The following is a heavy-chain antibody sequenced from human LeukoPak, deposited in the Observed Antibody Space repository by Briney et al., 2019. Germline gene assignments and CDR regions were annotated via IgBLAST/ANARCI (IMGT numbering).Heavy chain of an antibody. D-gene: IGHD3-16*01. CDR3: AKKGEALRVLAAFDI. V-gene: IGHV3-30*18. CDR1: GFTFSSYG. CDR2: ISYDESTK. J-gene: IGHJ3*02. Sequence: PGGSLRLSCAASGFTFSSYGIHWVRQAPGKGLEWVAVISYDESTKYYADSVKGRFTISRDNSKNTLYLQMNSLTTEDTAVYYCAKKGEALRVLAAFDIWGQGTMVTVSS.